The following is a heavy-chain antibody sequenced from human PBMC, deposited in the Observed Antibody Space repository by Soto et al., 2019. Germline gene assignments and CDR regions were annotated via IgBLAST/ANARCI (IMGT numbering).Heavy chain of an antibody. D-gene: IGHD3-3*01. J-gene: IGHJ4*02. CDR1: GFTFSSYA. CDR3: AKDPDDFWSGYYGPDY. Sequence: EVQLLESGGGLVQPGGSLRLSCAASGFTFSSYAMSWVRQAPGKGLEWVSAISGSGGSTYYADSVKGRFTISRDNSKNTLYLQMNSLRAEDTAVYYCAKDPDDFWSGYYGPDYWGQGTLVTVSS. CDR2: ISGSGGST. V-gene: IGHV3-23*01.